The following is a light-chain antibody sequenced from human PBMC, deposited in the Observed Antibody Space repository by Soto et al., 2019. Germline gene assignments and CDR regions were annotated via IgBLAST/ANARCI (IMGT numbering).Light chain of an antibody. J-gene: IGKJ1*01. CDR2: HAS. V-gene: IGKV1-5*01. CDR1: QSSSNW. CDR3: QHYNSYSEA. Sequence: DIQMTQSPSTLPASVGDRVTITCRASQSSSNWLAWYQQKPGTAPKVLIYHASNLQSGVPSRFSGSGSGTEFTLTISRLQPADFATYYCQHYNSYSEAFGQGTKVDIK.